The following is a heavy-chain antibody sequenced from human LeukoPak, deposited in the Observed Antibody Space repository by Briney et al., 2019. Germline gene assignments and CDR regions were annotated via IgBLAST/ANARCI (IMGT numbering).Heavy chain of an antibody. Sequence: GGSLRLSCAASGFTFSSYNMNWVRQAPGKGLEWVSSISSSSNYIHYADSVRGRFTISRDNAKNSLYLQMNSLRAEDTAVYYCARGKSAFDIWGQGTVVIVSS. V-gene: IGHV3-21*01. CDR1: GFTFSSYN. CDR2: ISSSSNYI. CDR3: ARGKSAFDI. J-gene: IGHJ3*02.